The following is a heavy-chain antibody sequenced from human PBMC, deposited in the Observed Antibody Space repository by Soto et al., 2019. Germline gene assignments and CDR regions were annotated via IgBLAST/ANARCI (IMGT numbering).Heavy chain of an antibody. CDR3: ARDSSGSGGAFDI. Sequence: GSLRLSCAASGFAFSSYGMHWVRQAPGQGLEWVAAIWYDGSNENYADSVKGRFTISRDNSKNTLYLQMNSLSVEDTAVYYCARDSSGSGGAFDIWGQGTMVTVSS. CDR2: IWYDGSNE. D-gene: IGHD1-26*01. CDR1: GFAFSSYG. V-gene: IGHV3-33*01. J-gene: IGHJ3*02.